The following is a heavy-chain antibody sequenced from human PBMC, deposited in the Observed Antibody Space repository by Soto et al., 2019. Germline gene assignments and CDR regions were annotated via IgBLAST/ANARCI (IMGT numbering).Heavy chain of an antibody. D-gene: IGHD5-18*01. CDR1: GYTFTANY. J-gene: IGHJ4*02. V-gene: IGHV1-2*02. CDR2: INPNSGDT. CDR3: ARFDVYSHRLGGDY. Sequence: GASVKVSCKASGYTFTANYMHWVRQAPGQGLEWMGWINPNSGDTNYAQEFQCRVTMTRDTSINTAYMELSRLRSDDTAVYYCARFDVYSHRLGGDYWCPGPLVTLSS.